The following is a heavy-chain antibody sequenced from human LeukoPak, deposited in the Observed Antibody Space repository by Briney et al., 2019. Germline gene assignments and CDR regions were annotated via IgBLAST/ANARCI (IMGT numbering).Heavy chain of an antibody. Sequence: PGGSLRLSCAASGFTFSNYGMHWVRQSPGKGLEWVAFIAYDRSHSFHADSVKGRFTISRDNAKNSLYLQMNSLRAEDTAVYYCARSGYNWNPDYWGQGTLVTVSS. D-gene: IGHD1-20*01. CDR3: ARSGYNWNPDY. CDR1: GFTFSNYG. V-gene: IGHV3-30*03. J-gene: IGHJ4*02. CDR2: IAYDRSHS.